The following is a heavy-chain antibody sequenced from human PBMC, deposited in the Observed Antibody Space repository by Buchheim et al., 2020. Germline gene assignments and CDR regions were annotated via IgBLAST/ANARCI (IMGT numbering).Heavy chain of an antibody. J-gene: IGHJ4*02. Sequence: EVQLLESGGGLVQPGGSLRLSCAASGFTFSSYAMSWVRQAPGKGLEWVSAISGSGGSTYYADSVKGRFTISRDNSKNTLYLQMNGLRAEDTAVDYCLCTGYSSSWNGVNYWGKGTL. D-gene: IGHD6-13*01. CDR3: LCTGYSSSWNGVNY. CDR2: ISGSGGST. CDR1: GFTFSSYA. V-gene: IGHV3-23*01.